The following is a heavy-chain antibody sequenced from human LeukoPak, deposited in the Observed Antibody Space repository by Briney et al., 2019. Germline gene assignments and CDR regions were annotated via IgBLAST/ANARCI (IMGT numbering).Heavy chain of an antibody. V-gene: IGHV3-15*01. CDR1: GFTFSNAW. J-gene: IGHJ4*02. CDR3: TTQYYYDNSGYSENHLPNDY. D-gene: IGHD3-22*01. CDR2: IKSKTDGGTT. Sequence: GGSLRLSCAASGFTFSNAWMSWVRQAPGKGLEWVGRIKSKTDGGTTDYAAPVKGRFTISRDDSKNTLYLQMNSLKTEDTAVYYCTTQYYYDNSGYSENHLPNDYWGQGTLVTVSS.